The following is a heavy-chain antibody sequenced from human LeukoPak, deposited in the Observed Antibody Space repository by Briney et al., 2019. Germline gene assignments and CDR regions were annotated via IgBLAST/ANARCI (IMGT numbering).Heavy chain of an antibody. J-gene: IGHJ4*02. CDR1: GCTLTELS. Sequence: ASVKVSCKVSGCTLTELSMHWVRQAPGKGLEWMGGFDPEDGETIYAQKLQGRVTMTEDTSTDTAYMELSSLRSEDTAVYYCATGHYYDYSVDYWGQGTLVTVSS. V-gene: IGHV1-24*01. CDR3: ATGHYYDYSVDY. D-gene: IGHD3-22*01. CDR2: FDPEDGET.